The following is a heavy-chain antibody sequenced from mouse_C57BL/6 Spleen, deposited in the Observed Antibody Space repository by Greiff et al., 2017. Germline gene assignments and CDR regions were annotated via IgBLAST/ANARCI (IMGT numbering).Heavy chain of an antibody. J-gene: IGHJ3*01. V-gene: IGHV2-9*01. D-gene: IGHD4-1*01. CDR1: GFSLPSYG. Sequence: QVQLQQSGPGLLAPSQRLSITCTVPGFSLPSYGVDWVRQPPGKGLDGLGVLWGGGSTNYNSALMSRLSISKDNSKSQVFLKMNSLQTYDTAMDYCATADWDVGWFAYWGQGTLVTVSA. CDR3: ATADWDVGWFAY. CDR2: LWGGGST.